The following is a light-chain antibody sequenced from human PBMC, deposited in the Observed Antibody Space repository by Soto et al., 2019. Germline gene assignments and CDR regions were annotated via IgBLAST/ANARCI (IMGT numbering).Light chain of an antibody. CDR2: EVN. J-gene: IGLJ3*02. CDR3: CSYAGSDPVL. Sequence: QSALTQPASVSGAPGQSITISCTGTSSDVGTYNLVSWHQRHPGKAPKLLIYEVNKRSSGVSNRFSGSKSGNTASLTIYGLQAEDEADYYCCSYAGSDPVLFGGGTKLTVL. V-gene: IGLV2-23*02. CDR1: SSDVGTYNL.